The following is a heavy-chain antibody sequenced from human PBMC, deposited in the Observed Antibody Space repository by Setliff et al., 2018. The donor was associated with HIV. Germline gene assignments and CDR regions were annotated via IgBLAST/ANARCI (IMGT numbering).Heavy chain of an antibody. CDR3: ARLPNAATYQSYYMGV. CDR1: GYKFSSYW. CDR2: IYPGDSDT. J-gene: IGHJ6*03. V-gene: IGHV5-51*01. D-gene: IGHD2-15*01. Sequence: PGESLKISCKGSGYKFSSYWIGWVRQMPGKGLEWRGIIYPGDSDTRYSPSFQGQVTISADKSTNTAYLQWTGLKAADTAMYYCARLPNAATYQSYYMGVWGEGTTVTVSS.